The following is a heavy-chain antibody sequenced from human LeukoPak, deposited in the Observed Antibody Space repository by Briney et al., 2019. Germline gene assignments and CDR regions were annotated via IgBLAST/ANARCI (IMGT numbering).Heavy chain of an antibody. V-gene: IGHV4-34*01. CDR2: INHSGST. CDR3: ARGSFEEDPDYSNYGPFDY. CDR1: GGSFSGYY. Sequence: SETLSLTCAVYGGSFSGYYWSWIRQPPGKGLEWIGEINHSGSTTYNPSLKSRVTISVDTSKNQFSLKLSSVTAADTAVYYCARGSFEEDPDYSNYGPFDYWGQGTLVTVSS. J-gene: IGHJ4*02. D-gene: IGHD4-4*01.